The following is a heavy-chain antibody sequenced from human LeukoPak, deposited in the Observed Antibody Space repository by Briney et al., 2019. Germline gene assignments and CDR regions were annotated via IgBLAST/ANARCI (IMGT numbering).Heavy chain of an antibody. D-gene: IGHD3-22*01. V-gene: IGHV4-34*01. J-gene: IGHJ5*02. CDR2: INHSGST. CDR1: GGSFSGYY. Sequence: SETLSLTCAVYGGSFSGYYWSWIRQPPGKGLEWIGEINHSGSTNYNPSLKSRVTISVDTSKNQFSLKLSSVTAADTAVYYCARGASGYYRQDWFDPWAREPWSPSPQ. CDR3: ARGASGYYRQDWFDP.